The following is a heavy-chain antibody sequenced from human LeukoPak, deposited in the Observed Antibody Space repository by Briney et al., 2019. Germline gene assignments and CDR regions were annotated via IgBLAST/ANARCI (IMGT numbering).Heavy chain of an antibody. D-gene: IGHD2-8*01. J-gene: IGHJ3*02. CDR3: AKYILYHGAFDI. Sequence: GRSLRLSCAASGFTFSSYGMHWVRQAPGKGLEWVAFIRYDGSNKYYADSVKGRFTISRDNAKNSLYLQMNSLEAEDTAVYYCAKYILYHGAFDIWGQGTMVTVSS. V-gene: IGHV3-33*03. CDR2: IRYDGSNK. CDR1: GFTFSSYG.